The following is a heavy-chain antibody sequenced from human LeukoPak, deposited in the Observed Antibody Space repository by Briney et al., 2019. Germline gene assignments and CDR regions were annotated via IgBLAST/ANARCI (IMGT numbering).Heavy chain of an antibody. J-gene: IGHJ4*02. D-gene: IGHD6-6*01. CDR2: ITGGGGNT. CDR1: GGSISSSNYY. Sequence: ETLSLTCTVSGGSISSSNYYWGWIRQPPGKGLEWVSSITGGGGNTYYADSVKGRFTFSRDNSKNTLHLQMNSLRAEDTAVYYCVRGLDYFDYWGQGTLVTVSS. CDR3: VRGLDYFDY. V-gene: IGHV3-23*01.